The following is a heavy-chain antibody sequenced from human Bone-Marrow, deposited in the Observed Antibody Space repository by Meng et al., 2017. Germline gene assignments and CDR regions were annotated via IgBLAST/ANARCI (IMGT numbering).Heavy chain of an antibody. Sequence: GGSLRLSCAASGFTFSSYSMNWVRQAPGKGLEWVSSISSSSSYIYYADSVKGRFTISRDNSKNTLYLQMNSLRAEDTAVYYCAKDPYGSGSYSKYFQHWGQGTLVTVSS. J-gene: IGHJ1*01. D-gene: IGHD3-10*01. V-gene: IGHV3-21*04. CDR2: ISSSSSYI. CDR1: GFTFSSYS. CDR3: AKDPYGSGSYSKYFQH.